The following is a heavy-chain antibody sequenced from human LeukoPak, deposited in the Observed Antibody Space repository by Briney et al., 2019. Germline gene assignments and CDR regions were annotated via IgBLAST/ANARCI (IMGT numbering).Heavy chain of an antibody. Sequence: ASVKVPCKVSGYTLTELSMHWVRQAPGKGLEWMGGFDPEDGETIYAQKFQGRVTMTEDTSTDTAYMELSSLRSEDTAVYYCATFPHFNYYDSRPFDYWGQGTLVTVSS. J-gene: IGHJ4*02. CDR1: GYTLTELS. V-gene: IGHV1-24*01. D-gene: IGHD3-22*01. CDR3: ATFPHFNYYDSRPFDY. CDR2: FDPEDGET.